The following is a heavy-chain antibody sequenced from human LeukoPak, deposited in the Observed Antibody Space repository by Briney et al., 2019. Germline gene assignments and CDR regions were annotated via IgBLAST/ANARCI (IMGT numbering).Heavy chain of an antibody. Sequence: PGGSLRLSCAASGFTFSSYWMSWVRQAPGKGLEWVANIKQDGSEKYYVDSVKGRFTISRDNAKNSLYLQMNSLRAEDTAVYYCARAGPPRGDYYYYMDVWGKGTTVTVSS. V-gene: IGHV3-7*01. J-gene: IGHJ6*03. D-gene: IGHD3-10*01. CDR1: GFTFSSYW. CDR3: ARAGPPRGDYYYYMDV. CDR2: IKQDGSEK.